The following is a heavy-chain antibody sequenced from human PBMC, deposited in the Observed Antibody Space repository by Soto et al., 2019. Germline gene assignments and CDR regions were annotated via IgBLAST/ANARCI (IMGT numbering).Heavy chain of an antibody. J-gene: IGHJ3*02. Sequence: GGFLRLSCAASGFTFSSYAMSWVRQAPGKGLEWVSAISGSGGSTYYADSVKGRFTISRDNSKNTLYLQMNSLRAEDTAVYYCAKDGGSGSYWGDPFDIWGQGTMVTVSS. CDR1: GFTFSSYA. CDR2: ISGSGGST. CDR3: AKDGGSGSYWGDPFDI. D-gene: IGHD1-26*01. V-gene: IGHV3-23*01.